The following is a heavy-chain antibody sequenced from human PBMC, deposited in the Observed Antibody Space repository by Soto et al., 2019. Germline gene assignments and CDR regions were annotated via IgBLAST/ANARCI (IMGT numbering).Heavy chain of an antibody. J-gene: IGHJ1*01. CDR3: ARDPDYSSGWYERSEYFQH. V-gene: IGHV3-11*01. D-gene: IGHD6-19*01. CDR2: ISSSGSTI. CDR1: GFTFSDYY. Sequence: GGSQRLSCAASGFTFSDYYMSWIRQAPGKGLEWVSYISSSGSTIYYADSVKGRFTISRDNAKNSLYLQMNSLRAEDTAVYYCARDPDYSSGWYERSEYFQHWGQGTLVTVSS.